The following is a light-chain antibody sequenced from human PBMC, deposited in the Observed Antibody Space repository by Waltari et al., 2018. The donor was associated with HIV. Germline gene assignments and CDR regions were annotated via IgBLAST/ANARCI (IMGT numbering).Light chain of an antibody. CDR1: ESVSSSY. V-gene: IGKV3-20*01. CDR2: GAS. Sequence: EIVLTRSPGTLSLSPGERATLSCRASESVSSSYLAWYQQKPGQAPRLLIYGASTRATDIPDRFSGSGSGTDFTLTISRLEPEDFAVYFCQLYSASITFGQGTRLEIK. J-gene: IGKJ5*01. CDR3: QLYSASIT.